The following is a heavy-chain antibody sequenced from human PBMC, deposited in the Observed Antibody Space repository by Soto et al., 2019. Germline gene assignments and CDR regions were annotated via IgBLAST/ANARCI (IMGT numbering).Heavy chain of an antibody. CDR2: IYSGGNT. D-gene: IGHD3-16*01. V-gene: IGHV3-53*04. CDR3: ATDLGERDY. Sequence: PGGSPRLSCAASGFTVSSNYMSWVRQAPGRGLEWVSVIYSGGNTYYADSVKGGFTISRHNSKNTLYLQMNSLRAEDTAVYYCATDLGERDYWGQGTLVTVSS. J-gene: IGHJ4*02. CDR1: GFTVSSNY.